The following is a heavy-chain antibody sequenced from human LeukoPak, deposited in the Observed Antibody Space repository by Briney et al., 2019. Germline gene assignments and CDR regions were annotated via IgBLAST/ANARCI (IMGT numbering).Heavy chain of an antibody. Sequence: PSQTLSLTCAVSGGSISSGGYSWSWIRQPPGKGLEWIGYIYHSGSTYYNPSLKSRVTISVDRSKNQFSLKLSSVTAADTAVYYCARDQGYYDSSGHPSDAFDIWGQGTMVTVSS. D-gene: IGHD3-22*01. CDR2: IYHSGST. V-gene: IGHV4-30-2*01. J-gene: IGHJ3*02. CDR1: GGSISSGGYS. CDR3: ARDQGYYDSSGHPSDAFDI.